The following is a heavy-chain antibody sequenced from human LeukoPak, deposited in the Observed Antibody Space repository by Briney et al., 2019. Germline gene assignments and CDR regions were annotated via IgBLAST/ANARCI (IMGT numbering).Heavy chain of an antibody. CDR1: GFTFSSYS. V-gene: IGHV3-21*01. CDR3: ARDHGGIVGATISGQHDY. J-gene: IGHJ4*02. CDR2: ISSSSSYI. Sequence: PGGSLRLSCAASGFTFSSYSMNWVRQAPGKGLEWVSSISSSSSYIYYADSVKGRFTISRDNSKNTLYLQMNSLRAEDTAVYYCARDHGGIVGATISGQHDYWGQGTLVTVSS. D-gene: IGHD1-26*01.